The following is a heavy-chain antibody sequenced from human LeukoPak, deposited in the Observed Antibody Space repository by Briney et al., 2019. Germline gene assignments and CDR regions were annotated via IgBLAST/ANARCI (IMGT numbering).Heavy chain of an antibody. CDR3: ARRGEQLVLGIDY. J-gene: IGHJ4*02. V-gene: IGHV5-51*01. CDR2: IYPGDSDT. CDR1: GYSFTSHW. D-gene: IGHD6-6*01. Sequence: GESLKISCKGSGYSFTSHWIGWVRQMPGKGLEWMGIIYPGDSDTRYSPSFQGQVTISADKSISTAYLQWSSLKASDTAMYYCARRGEQLVLGIDYWGQGTLVTVSS.